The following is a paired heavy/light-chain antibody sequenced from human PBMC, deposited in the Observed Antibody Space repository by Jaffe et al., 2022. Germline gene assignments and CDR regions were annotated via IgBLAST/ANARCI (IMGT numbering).Light chain of an antibody. CDR1: QSISSW. V-gene: IGKV1-5*03. Sequence: DIQMTQSPSTLSASVGDRVTITCRASQSISSWLAWYQQKPGKAPKLLIYKASSLESGVPSRFSGSGSGTEFTLTISSLQPDDFATYYCQQYNSYSSTFGQGTKLEIK. CDR2: KAS. CDR3: QQYNSYSST. J-gene: IGKJ2*02.
Heavy chain of an antibody. CDR2: ISSSGSTI. CDR1: GFTFSDYY. V-gene: IGHV3-11*01. Sequence: QVQLVESGGGLVKPGGSLRLSCAASGFTFSDYYMSWIRQAPGKGLEWVSYISSSGSTIYYADSVKGRFTISRDNAKNSLYLQMNSLRAEDTAVYYCARYSWIDRGYFDYWGQGTLVTVSS. CDR3: ARYSWIDRGYFDY. D-gene: IGHD1-26*01. J-gene: IGHJ4*02.